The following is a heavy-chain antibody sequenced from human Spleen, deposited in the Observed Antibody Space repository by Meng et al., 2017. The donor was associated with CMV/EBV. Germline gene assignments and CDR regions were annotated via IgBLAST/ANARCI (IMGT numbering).Heavy chain of an antibody. CDR1: GGSISSSSYY. V-gene: IGHV4-39*07. CDR3: ARGGYCSSTSCYKWFDP. D-gene: IGHD2-2*02. J-gene: IGHJ5*02. CDR2: IYYSGST. Sequence: LQLPWAGPGLVKPSETLSLTCTVSGGSISSSSYYWGWIRQPPGKGLEWIGSIYYSGSTYYNPSLKSRVTISVDTSKNQFSLKLSSVTAADTAVYYCARGGYCSSTSCYKWFDPWGQGTLVTVSS.